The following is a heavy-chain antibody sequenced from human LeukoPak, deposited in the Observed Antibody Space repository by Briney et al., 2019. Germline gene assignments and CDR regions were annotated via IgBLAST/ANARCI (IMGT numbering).Heavy chain of an antibody. Sequence: PGGSLRLSCAASAFTFSSYAMHWVRQAPGKGLEWVAVISYDGSNKYYADSVKGRFTISRDNSKNTLYLQMNSLRAEDTAVYYCARDFYYYDSSGPLDYWGQGTLVTVSS. CDR2: ISYDGSNK. D-gene: IGHD3-22*01. CDR3: ARDFYYYDSSGPLDY. CDR1: AFTFSSYA. J-gene: IGHJ4*02. V-gene: IGHV3-30*04.